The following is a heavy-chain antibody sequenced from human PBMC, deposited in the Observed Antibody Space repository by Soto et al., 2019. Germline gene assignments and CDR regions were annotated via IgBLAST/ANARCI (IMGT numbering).Heavy chain of an antibody. D-gene: IGHD3-3*01. Sequence: SETLSLTCIVSGDSINSYYWTWIRQPPGKGLEWIGHSYYGGNTYYNPSLKSRLTISVDTSQNQFSLRLSSLTAADTAIYYCERVFGNFWSGYNIDFWGQGTQVTVSS. V-gene: IGHV4-59*01. J-gene: IGHJ4*02. CDR1: GDSINSYY. CDR2: SYYGGNT. CDR3: ERVFGNFWSGYNIDF.